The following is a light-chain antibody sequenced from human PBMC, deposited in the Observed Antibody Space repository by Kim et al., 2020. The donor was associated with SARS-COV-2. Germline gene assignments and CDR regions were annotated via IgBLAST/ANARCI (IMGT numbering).Light chain of an antibody. CDR3: SSYTGSTTVVV. V-gene: IGLV2-14*04. J-gene: IGLJ2*01. Sequence: QSITISCTGTSSDVGSYNYVSWYQRHPGKAPQLMIYDVTNRPSGVSNRFSGSKSGNTASLTISGLQAEDEADYYCSSYTGSTTVVVFGGGTKLTVL. CDR2: DVT. CDR1: SSDVGSYNY.